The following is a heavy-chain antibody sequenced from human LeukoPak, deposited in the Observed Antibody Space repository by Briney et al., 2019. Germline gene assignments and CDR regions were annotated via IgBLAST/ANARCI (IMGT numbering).Heavy chain of an antibody. CDR2: TKQEGSEK. Sequence: GGSLRLSXAPSGFTFSRYWMSWVGQAPGKGREGVANTKQEGSEKDSVDSVQGRFTISRDNAKNSLYLQMNSLRAEDTAVYYCARELDYDILAGYSYYFDYWGQGTLVTVSS. D-gene: IGHD3-9*01. CDR3: ARELDYDILAGYSYYFDY. CDR1: GFTFSRYW. V-gene: IGHV3-7*01. J-gene: IGHJ4*02.